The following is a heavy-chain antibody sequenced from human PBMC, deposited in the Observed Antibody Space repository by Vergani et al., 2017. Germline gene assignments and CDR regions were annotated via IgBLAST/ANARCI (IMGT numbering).Heavy chain of an antibody. CDR1: GFTFSSYA. CDR3: AKKGWWELLSAAFDY. D-gene: IGHD1-26*01. J-gene: IGHJ4*02. V-gene: IGHV3-23*01. CDR2: ISGSVGST. Sequence: EVQLLESGGGLVQPGGSLRLSCAASGFTFSSYAMSWVRQAPGKGLEWVSAISGSVGSTYYADSVKGRFTISRDNSKNTLYLQMNSLRAEDTAVYYCAKKGWWELLSAAFDYWGQGTLVTVSS.